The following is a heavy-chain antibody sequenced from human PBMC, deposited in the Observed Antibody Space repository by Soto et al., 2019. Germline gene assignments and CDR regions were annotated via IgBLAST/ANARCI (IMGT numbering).Heavy chain of an antibody. D-gene: IGHD3-22*01. J-gene: IGHJ5*02. CDR2: MYSSGAT. CDR3: ARDHSSGWVNWFDP. CDR1: GGSISSYD. Sequence: SETLSLTCTVSGGSISSYDWSWIRQAPGKKLEWIGYMYSSGATNYNPSLKSRVTMSRDTSKNQFSLKLSSVTTADTAVYYCARDHSSGWVNWFDPWGQGTLVTAPQ. V-gene: IGHV4-59*01.